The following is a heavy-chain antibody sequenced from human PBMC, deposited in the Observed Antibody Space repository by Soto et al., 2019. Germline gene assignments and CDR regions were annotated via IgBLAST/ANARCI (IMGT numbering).Heavy chain of an antibody. D-gene: IGHD3-22*01. CDR2: IYPGDSDT. Sequence: HGESLKISCKGSGYSFTSYWIGWVRQMPGKGLEWMGIIYPGDSDTRYSPSFQGQVTISADKSISTAYLQWSSLKASDTAMYYCARQHYDSSGYYVGPDAFDIWGQGTMVTVSS. CDR3: ARQHYDSSGYYVGPDAFDI. J-gene: IGHJ3*02. V-gene: IGHV5-51*01. CDR1: GYSFTSYW.